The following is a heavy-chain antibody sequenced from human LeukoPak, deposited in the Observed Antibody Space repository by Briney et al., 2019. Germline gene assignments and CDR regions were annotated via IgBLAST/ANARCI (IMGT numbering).Heavy chain of an antibody. D-gene: IGHD2-2*01. CDR1: GFTFSRYS. Sequence: GGSLRLSCVVSGFTFSRYSMNWVHQAPGKGLEWVSYIRSSGDTKYYADSVKGRFTISRDNAKNSLYLQMNSLRDEDTAVYYCVRDPDALDYWGQGTLVTVSS. CDR3: VRDPDALDY. V-gene: IGHV3-48*02. CDR2: IRSSGDTK. J-gene: IGHJ4*02.